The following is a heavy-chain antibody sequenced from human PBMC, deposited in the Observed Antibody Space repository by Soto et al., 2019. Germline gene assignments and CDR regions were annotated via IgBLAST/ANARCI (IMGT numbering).Heavy chain of an antibody. Sequence: QVQLVQSGAEVQKPGSSVKVSCKASGGTFSSYAISWVRQAPGQGLEWMGGIIPIFGTANYAQKFQGRVTSTADESPRPAYMELSSLRSEDTAVYYCARPPAVVTAIQDYYYCGMEVWGQGTTVTASS. CDR1: GGTFSSYA. CDR3: ARPPAVVTAIQDYYYCGMEV. D-gene: IGHD2-21*02. V-gene: IGHV1-69*01. CDR2: IIPIFGTA. J-gene: IGHJ6*02.